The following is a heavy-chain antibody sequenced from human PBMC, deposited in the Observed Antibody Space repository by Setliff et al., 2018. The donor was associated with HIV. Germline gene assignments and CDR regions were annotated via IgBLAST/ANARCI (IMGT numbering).Heavy chain of an antibody. D-gene: IGHD3-9*01. CDR1: GGSISSYY. CDR3: AKTGIWGDYDILTGSHYFFES. Sequence: SETLSLTCTVSGGSISSYYWSWIRQPAGKGLEWIGRIYTSGSTNYNPSLKSRVTMSVDTSKNQFSLKLSSVTAADTAVYYCAKTGIWGDYDILTGSHYFFESWGRGILVTVSS. CDR2: IYTSGST. J-gene: IGHJ4*02. V-gene: IGHV4-4*07.